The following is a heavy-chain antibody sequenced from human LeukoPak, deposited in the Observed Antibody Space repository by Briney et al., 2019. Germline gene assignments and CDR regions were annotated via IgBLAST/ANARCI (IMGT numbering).Heavy chain of an antibody. J-gene: IGHJ5*02. D-gene: IGHD3-10*01. Sequence: SETLSLTSAVYGGSFSGYYWSWLRQPPGKGLEWIGEINHSGSTNYNPSLKSRVTISVDTSKNQFSLKLSSVTAADTAVYYCAREGFGEFNWFDPWGQGTLVTLSS. V-gene: IGHV4-34*01. CDR1: GGSFSGYY. CDR3: AREGFGEFNWFDP. CDR2: INHSGST.